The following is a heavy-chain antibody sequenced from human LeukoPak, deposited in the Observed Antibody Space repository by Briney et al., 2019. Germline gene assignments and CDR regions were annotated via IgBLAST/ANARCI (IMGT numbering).Heavy chain of an antibody. V-gene: IGHV4-39*07. D-gene: IGHD3-22*01. CDR1: GGSISSSSHY. J-gene: IGHJ4*02. Sequence: PSETLSLTCTVSGGSISSSSHYWGWIRQPPGKGLEWIGSIYYSGSTYYNPSLKSRVTISVDTSKNQFSLKLSSVTAADTAVYYCARWDSSGYLSYWGQGTLVTVSS. CDR2: IYYSGST. CDR3: ARWDSSGYLSY.